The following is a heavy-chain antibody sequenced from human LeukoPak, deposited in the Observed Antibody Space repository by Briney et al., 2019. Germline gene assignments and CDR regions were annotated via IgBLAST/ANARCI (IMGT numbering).Heavy chain of an antibody. J-gene: IGHJ6*02. CDR1: GGTFSSYA. V-gene: IGHV1-8*02. D-gene: IGHD6-19*01. CDR3: AREIAVAGTSTYYYYYGMDV. Sequence: ASVKVSCKASGGTFSSYAISWVRQAPGQGLEWMGWMNPNSGNTGYAQKFQGRVTMTRNTSISTAYMELSSLRSEDTAVYYCAREIAVAGTSTYYYYYGMDVWGQGTTVTVSS. CDR2: MNPNSGNT.